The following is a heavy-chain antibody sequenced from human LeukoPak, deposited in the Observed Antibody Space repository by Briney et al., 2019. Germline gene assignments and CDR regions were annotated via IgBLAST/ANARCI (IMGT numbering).Heavy chain of an antibody. V-gene: IGHV3-21*01. CDR3: ARVGYYDSSGYYDFDY. J-gene: IGHJ4*02. D-gene: IGHD3-22*01. CDR1: GFTFSSYS. CDR2: ISSSSSYI. Sequence: GGSLRLSCAASGFTFSSYSMNWVRQAPGKGLEWVSSISSSSSYIFYADSVKGRFTISRDNAKNSLYLQMNSLRAEDTAVYYCARVGYYDSSGYYDFDYWGQGTLVTVSS.